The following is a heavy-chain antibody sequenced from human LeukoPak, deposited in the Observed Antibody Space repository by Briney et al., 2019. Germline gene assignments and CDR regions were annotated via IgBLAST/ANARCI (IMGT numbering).Heavy chain of an antibody. CDR2: IKHDGSEK. D-gene: IGHD4-11*01. Sequence: GGSLRLSCAASEFTFSTSWMSWVRQAPGKGLEWVANIKHDGSEKYYVDSVKGRFTISRDNARNSLYLQMNSLRAEDTAVYYCARASYSPNWFDPWGQGTLLTVSS. J-gene: IGHJ5*02. CDR3: ARASYSPNWFDP. V-gene: IGHV3-7*01. CDR1: EFTFSTSW.